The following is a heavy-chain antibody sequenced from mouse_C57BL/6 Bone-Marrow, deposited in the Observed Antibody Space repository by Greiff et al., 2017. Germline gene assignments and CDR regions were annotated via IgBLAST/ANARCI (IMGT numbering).Heavy chain of an antibody. D-gene: IGHD1-1*01. J-gene: IGHJ1*03. CDR3: DCGRCAWYFDV. CDR2: IYPGSGST. CDR1: GYTFTSYG. Sequence: QVQLQQSGAELARPGASVKLSCKASGYTFTSYGISWVKQRPGQGLEWIGEIYPGSGSTYYNEKFKGKATLTADTSSSTAYMQLRSLTSEDSAVYVCDCGRCAWYFDVWGKGTTVTVSA. V-gene: IGHV1-81*01.